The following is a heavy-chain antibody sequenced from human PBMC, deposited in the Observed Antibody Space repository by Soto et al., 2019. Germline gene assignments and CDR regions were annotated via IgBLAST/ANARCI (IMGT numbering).Heavy chain of an antibody. D-gene: IGHD3-3*01. CDR3: AKDRREGYNYDTFDY. V-gene: IGHV3-23*01. CDR2: ISGSGGST. J-gene: IGHJ4*02. CDR1: GFTFSSYV. Sequence: EVQLLESGGGLVQPGGSLRLSCAASGFTFSSYVMSWVRQAPGRGLEWVSGISGSGGSTYYADSVKGRFTISRDNSKNTLSLQMNSLRAEDTAIYYCAKDRREGYNYDTFDYWGQGTLFTVSS.